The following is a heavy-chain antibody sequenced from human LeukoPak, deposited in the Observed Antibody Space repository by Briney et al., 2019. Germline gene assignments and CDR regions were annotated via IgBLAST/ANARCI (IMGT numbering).Heavy chain of an antibody. CDR3: ARGPPAGYSSSWYYAFDI. V-gene: IGHV4-39*07. CDR2: IFYSGST. CDR1: GGSISTSNYY. Sequence: PSETLSLTCTVSGGSISTSNYYWGWIRQPPGKGLEWIGNIFYSGSTYYSPSLRSRVTISVDTSKNQFSLKLSSVTAADTAVYYCARGPPAGYSSSWYYAFDIWGQGTMVTVSS. D-gene: IGHD6-13*01. J-gene: IGHJ3*02.